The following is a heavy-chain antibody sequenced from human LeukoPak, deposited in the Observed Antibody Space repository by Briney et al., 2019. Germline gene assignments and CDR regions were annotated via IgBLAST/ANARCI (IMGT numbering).Heavy chain of an antibody. CDR2: IYYSGGT. CDR3: AREFYCSGGSCYSHFDY. V-gene: IGHV4-59*01. Sequence: PSETLSLTCTVSGGSISSYYWSWVRQPPGKGREWVGYIYYSGGTNYNPSLKSRVTISVDTSKNQFSLKLSSVTAADTAVYYCAREFYCSGGSCYSHFDYWGQGTLVTVSS. CDR1: GGSISSYY. D-gene: IGHD2-15*01. J-gene: IGHJ4*02.